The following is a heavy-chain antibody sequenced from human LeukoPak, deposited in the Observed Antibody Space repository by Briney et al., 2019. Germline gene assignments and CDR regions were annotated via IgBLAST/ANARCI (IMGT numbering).Heavy chain of an antibody. CDR3: ARDGIAAAGRPRGNWFDP. D-gene: IGHD6-13*01. CDR2: IWYDGSNK. Sequence: GGSLRLSCAASGFTFSSYGMHWVRQAPGKGLEWVAVIWYDGSNKYYADSVKGRFTISRDNSKNTLYLQMNSLRAEDTAVYYCARDGIAAAGRPRGNWFDPWGQGTLVTVSS. V-gene: IGHV3-33*01. CDR1: GFTFSSYG. J-gene: IGHJ5*02.